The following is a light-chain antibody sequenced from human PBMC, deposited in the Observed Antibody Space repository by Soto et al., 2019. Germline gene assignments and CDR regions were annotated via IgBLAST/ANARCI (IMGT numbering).Light chain of an antibody. Sequence: DIQMTQSPSSLSASVGDRVTITCRASQSISKYLSWFQQKPGKAPKLLIYGTSSLHSGVPSRFSGSGSGTDFTLTISSLQPEDFATYYCQQSDSTPPWTFGQGTKVEIK. V-gene: IGKV1-39*01. J-gene: IGKJ1*01. CDR2: GTS. CDR1: QSISKY. CDR3: QQSDSTPPWT.